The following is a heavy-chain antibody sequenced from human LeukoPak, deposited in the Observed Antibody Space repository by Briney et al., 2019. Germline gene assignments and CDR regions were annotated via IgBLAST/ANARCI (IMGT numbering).Heavy chain of an antibody. D-gene: IGHD2-2*01. CDR2: IYYSGST. Sequence: SETLSLTCTVSGGSISSYYWSWIQQPPGKGLEWIGYIYYSGSTNYNPSLKSRVTISVDTSKNQFSLKLSSVTAADTAVYYCARGSAANSDYWGQGTLVTVSS. V-gene: IGHV4-59*01. J-gene: IGHJ4*02. CDR3: ARGSAANSDY. CDR1: GGSISSYY.